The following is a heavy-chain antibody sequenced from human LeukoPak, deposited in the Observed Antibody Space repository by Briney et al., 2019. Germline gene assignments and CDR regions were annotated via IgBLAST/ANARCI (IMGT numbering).Heavy chain of an antibody. CDR3: ARDNWSGIAFYFDF. CDR1: GGSFSGYY. CDR2: INHSGST. Sequence: PSETLSLTCAVYGGSFSGYYWSWIRQPPGKGLEWIGEINHSGSTNYNPSLKSRVTISVDTSKNQFSLKLSSVTAADTAVYYCARDNWSGIAFYFDFWGQGILVTVSS. V-gene: IGHV4-34*01. D-gene: IGHD3-10*01. J-gene: IGHJ4*02.